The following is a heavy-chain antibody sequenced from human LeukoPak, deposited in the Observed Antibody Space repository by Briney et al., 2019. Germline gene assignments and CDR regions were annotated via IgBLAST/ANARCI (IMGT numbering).Heavy chain of an antibody. CDR3: ARVGAAMAKNTFDY. J-gene: IGHJ4*02. CDR1: GFNFRTYA. D-gene: IGHD5-18*01. Sequence: PGGSLRLSCAASGFNFRTYAMSWVRQAPGKGLEWVSSISSSSSYIYYADSVKGRFTISRDNAKNSLYLQMNSLRAEDTAVYYCARVGAAMAKNTFDYWGQGTLVTVSS. CDR2: ISSSSSYI. V-gene: IGHV3-21*01.